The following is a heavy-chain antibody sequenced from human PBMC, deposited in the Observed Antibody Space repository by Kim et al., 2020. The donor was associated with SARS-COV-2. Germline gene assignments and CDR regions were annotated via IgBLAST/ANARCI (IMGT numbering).Heavy chain of an antibody. CDR1: GFTFSSYE. CDR3: ASMGVFGYCSGGSCYPRTRQGY. J-gene: IGHJ4*02. V-gene: IGHV3-48*03. CDR2: ISSSGITI. D-gene: IGHD2-15*01. Sequence: GGSLRLSCAASGFTFSSYEMNWVRQAPGKGLEWVSYISSSGITIYYADSVKGRFTISRDNAKNSLYLQMNSLRAEDTAVYYCASMGVFGYCSGGSCYPRTRQGYWGQGTLVTVSS.